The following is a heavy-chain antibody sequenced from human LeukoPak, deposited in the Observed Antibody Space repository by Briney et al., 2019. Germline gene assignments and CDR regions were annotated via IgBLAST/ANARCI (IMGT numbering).Heavy chain of an antibody. D-gene: IGHD2-15*01. V-gene: IGHV3-23*01. Sequence: GGSLRLSCAASGFTFSSYAMSWVRQAPGKGLEWVSAISGSGGSTYYADSVKDRFTISRDNSKNTLYLQMNSLRAEDTAVYYCAKDKGRFCSGGSCYSDAFDIWGQGTMVTVSS. CDR3: AKDKGRFCSGGSCYSDAFDI. CDR1: GFTFSSYA. J-gene: IGHJ3*02. CDR2: ISGSGGST.